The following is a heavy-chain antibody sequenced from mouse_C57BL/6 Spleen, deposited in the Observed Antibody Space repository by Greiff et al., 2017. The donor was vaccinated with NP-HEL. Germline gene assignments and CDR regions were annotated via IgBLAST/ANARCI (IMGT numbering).Heavy chain of an antibody. CDR3: ARGITTVVDWWFDV. CDR1: GYSFTGYY. V-gene: IGHV1-42*01. Sequence: VQLQQSGPELVKPGASVKLSCKASGYSFTGYYMNWVKQSPETSLEWIGEINPSTGGTTYNQKFKARATLTVDNSSNTDYMQLKGLASEDSTVYYCARGITTVVDWWFDVWGTGTTVTVSS. J-gene: IGHJ1*03. D-gene: IGHD1-1*01. CDR2: INPSTGGT.